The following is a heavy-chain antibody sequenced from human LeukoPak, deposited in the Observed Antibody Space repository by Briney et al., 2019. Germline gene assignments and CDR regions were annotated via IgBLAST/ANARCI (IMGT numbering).Heavy chain of an antibody. Sequence: SETLSLTCAVYGGSFSGYYWSWIRQPPGKGLEWIGYIYYSGSTNYNPSLKSRVTISVDTSKNQFSLKLSSVTAADTAVYYCARGPDLYFDWLSNNWFDPWGQGTLVTVSS. J-gene: IGHJ5*02. CDR3: ARGPDLYFDWLSNNWFDP. V-gene: IGHV4-59*01. D-gene: IGHD3-9*01. CDR1: GGSFSGYY. CDR2: IYYSGST.